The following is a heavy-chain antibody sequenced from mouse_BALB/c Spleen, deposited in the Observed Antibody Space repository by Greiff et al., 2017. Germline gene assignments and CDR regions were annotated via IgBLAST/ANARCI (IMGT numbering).Heavy chain of an antibody. CDR1: GYTFTSYY. D-gene: IGHD2-1*01. CDR3: TRDGNYGAMDY. V-gene: IGHV1S81*02. Sequence: VKLMESGAELVKPGASVKLSCKASGYTFTSYYMYWVKQRPGQGLEWIGEINPSNGGTNFNEKFKSKATLTVDKSSSTAYMQLSSLTSEDSAVYYCTRDGNYGAMDYWGQGTSVTVSS. CDR2: INPSNGGT. J-gene: IGHJ4*01.